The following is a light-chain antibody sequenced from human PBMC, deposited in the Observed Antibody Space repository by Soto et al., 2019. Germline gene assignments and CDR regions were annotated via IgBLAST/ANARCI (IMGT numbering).Light chain of an antibody. CDR1: QSINTW. CDR2: DGS. J-gene: IGKJ1*01. V-gene: IGKV1-5*03. Sequence: DIQMTQSPSTLSASIGDRIIITCRASQSINTWLAWYQQKPGEAPKLLIYDGSTLARGVPSRFSGSGSETDCTLTISMLQPDDFATFYCQQYQTYSRTFGQGTKVEV. CDR3: QQYQTYSRT.